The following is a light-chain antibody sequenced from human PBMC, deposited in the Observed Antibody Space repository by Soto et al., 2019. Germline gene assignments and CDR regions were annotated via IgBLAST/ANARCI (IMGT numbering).Light chain of an antibody. CDR3: QQYTKRPPRT. CDR2: GAS. CDR1: QSVSSN. Sequence: EIVMTQSPATLSVSPGERATLSCRASQSVSSNLAWYQHKPGQAPRLLIYGASSRATGIPARFSGSGSGTEFTLTISSLQSEDFAVYYCQQYTKRPPRTFGQGTKVEIK. V-gene: IGKV3-15*01. J-gene: IGKJ1*01.